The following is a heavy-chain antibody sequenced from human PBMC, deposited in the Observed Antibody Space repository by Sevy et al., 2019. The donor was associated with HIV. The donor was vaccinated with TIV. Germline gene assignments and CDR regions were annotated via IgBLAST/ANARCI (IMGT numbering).Heavy chain of an antibody. CDR2: IFPGDSDT. D-gene: IGHD1-1*01. V-gene: IGHV5-51*01. CDR1: GYSFSTYW. CDR3: ARRGIQLRGSDYFYYGLDV. Sequence: GESLKIYCKGSGYSFSTYWIAWVRQMPGKGLELMGLIFPGDSDTTYSPSFQGQVTISADKSIRTSYLQWNSLKASDTATYYCARRGIQLRGSDYFYYGLDVWGQGTTVTVSS. J-gene: IGHJ6*02.